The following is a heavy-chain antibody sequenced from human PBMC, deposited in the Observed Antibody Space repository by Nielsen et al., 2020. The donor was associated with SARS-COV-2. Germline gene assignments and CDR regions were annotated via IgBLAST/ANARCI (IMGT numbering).Heavy chain of an antibody. CDR2: IYSGGST. D-gene: IGHD3-16*02. V-gene: IGHV3-53*01. CDR1: GFTVSSNY. Sequence: GESLKISCAASGFTVSSNYMSWVRQAPGKGLEWVSVIYSGGSTYYADSVKGRFTISRDNAKNSLYLQMNSLRAEDTAVYYCARDYGITFGGVINPWYFDLWGRGTLVTVSS. CDR3: ARDYGITFGGVINPWYFDL. J-gene: IGHJ2*01.